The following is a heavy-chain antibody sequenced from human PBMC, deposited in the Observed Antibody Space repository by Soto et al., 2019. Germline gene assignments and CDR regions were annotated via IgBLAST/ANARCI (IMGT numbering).Heavy chain of an antibody. CDR3: AKGPSGSGAYNWFDP. Sequence: EVQLLESGGGLVQPGGSLRLSCATSRFAFSSYAMSWVRQAPGKGLEWVSAIGGSGHSTFYADSVRGRFTISRDNSKNTLYLQMDSLRAEDTAFYYCAKGPSGSGAYNWFDPWGQGTLVTVSS. D-gene: IGHD3-10*01. J-gene: IGHJ5*02. CDR2: IGGSGHST. V-gene: IGHV3-23*01. CDR1: RFAFSSYA.